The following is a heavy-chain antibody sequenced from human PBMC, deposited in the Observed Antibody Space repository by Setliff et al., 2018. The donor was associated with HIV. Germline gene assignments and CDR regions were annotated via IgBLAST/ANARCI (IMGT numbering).Heavy chain of an antibody. CDR2: VYTNGNT. V-gene: IGHV4-4*09. CDR1: GGSISSYY. J-gene: IGHJ4*02. D-gene: IGHD1-26*01. Sequence: SETLSLTCTVSGGSISSYYCSWIRQPPGKELEWIGYVYTNGNTNYNPSLTSRVTIAVDTSTTQFSLKLKSGTAADTAVYYCASTPGWELRVFDYWGQGTLVTV. CDR3: ASTPGWELRVFDY.